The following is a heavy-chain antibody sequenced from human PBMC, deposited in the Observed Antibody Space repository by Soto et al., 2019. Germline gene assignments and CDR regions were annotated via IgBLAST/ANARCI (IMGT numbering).Heavy chain of an antibody. CDR3: ARDSSTMVRVVIIGAPLPEVTYSESTDMD. CDR2: ISAYNGNT. J-gene: IGHJ6*01. V-gene: IGHV1-18*01. CDR1: GYTFTSYG. D-gene: IGHD3-10*01. Sequence: ASVEVSCKASGYTFTSYGISWVRLAPGQGLEWMGWISAYNGNTNYAQKLQGRVTMTTDTSTSTAYMELRSLRSDDTAVYYCARDSSTMVRVVIIGAPLPEVTYSESTDMD.